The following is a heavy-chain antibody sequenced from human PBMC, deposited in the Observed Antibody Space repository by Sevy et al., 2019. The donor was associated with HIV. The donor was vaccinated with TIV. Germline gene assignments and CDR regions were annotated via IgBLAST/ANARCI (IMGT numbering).Heavy chain of an antibody. CDR1: GYTFTSYD. D-gene: IGHD3-22*01. CDR3: ARAPHYDSSGYYRDEH. Sequence: ASVKVSCKASGYTFTSYDINWVRQAIGQRLEWMGWMNPNSGNTGYAQKFQSRVTMTRNTSISTDYMELSSLRSEDTAVYYCARAPHYDSSGYYRDEHWGQGTLVTVSS. CDR2: MNPNSGNT. J-gene: IGHJ1*01. V-gene: IGHV1-8*01.